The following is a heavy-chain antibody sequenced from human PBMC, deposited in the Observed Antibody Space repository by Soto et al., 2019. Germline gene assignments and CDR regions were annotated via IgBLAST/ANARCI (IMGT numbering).Heavy chain of an antibody. D-gene: IGHD3-10*01. J-gene: IGHJ6*02. CDR1: GFTFSSYW. CDR3: ARAGITMVRGVILPTYYYYGMDV. CDR2: INSDGSST. Sequence: GGSXRLSCAASGFTFSSYWMHWVRQAPGKGLVWVSRINSDGSSTSYADSVKGRFTISRDNAKNTLYLQMNSLRAEDTAVYYCARAGITMVRGVILPTYYYYGMDVWGQGTTVTVSS. V-gene: IGHV3-74*01.